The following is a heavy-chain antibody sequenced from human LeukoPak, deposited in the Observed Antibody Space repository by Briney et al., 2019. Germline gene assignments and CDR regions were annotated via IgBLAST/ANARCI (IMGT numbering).Heavy chain of an antibody. CDR3: ARFYGGSALDN. V-gene: IGHV3-74*01. CDR1: GFSCSSYD. J-gene: IGHJ3*02. CDR2: INSDGFSI. Sequence: GGYLRLSCAASGFSCSSYDMHWVRHAPGKGLVGVSRINSDGFSIAYADSVKGRFTISRDNAKNTLYLHMNSLRAEDTAVYYCARFYGGSALDNWGQGTMVTVSS. D-gene: IGHD3-16*01.